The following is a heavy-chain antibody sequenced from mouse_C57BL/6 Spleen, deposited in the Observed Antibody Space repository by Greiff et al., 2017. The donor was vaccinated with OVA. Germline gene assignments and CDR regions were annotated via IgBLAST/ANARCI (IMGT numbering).Heavy chain of an antibody. V-gene: IGHV5-16*01. CDR2: INYDGSST. J-gene: IGHJ4*01. Sequence: EVQLVESEGGLVQPGSSMKLSCTASGFTFSDYYMAWVRQVPEKGLEWVANINYDGSSTYYLDSLKSRFIISRDNAKNILYLQMSSLKSEDTATYYCARGYDGYPYYAMDYWGQGTSVTVSS. CDR3: ARGYDGYPYYAMDY. CDR1: GFTFSDYY. D-gene: IGHD2-3*01.